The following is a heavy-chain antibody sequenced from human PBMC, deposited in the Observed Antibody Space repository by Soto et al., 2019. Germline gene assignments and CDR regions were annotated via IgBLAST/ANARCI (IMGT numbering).Heavy chain of an antibody. Sequence: GGSLRLSCAASGFTFSSYEMNWVRQAPGKGLEWVSYISSSGSTIYYADSVKGRFTISRDNAKNSLYLQMNSLRAEDTAVYYCAGSLRGYSYGYYYYYGMDVWGQGTKVTAP. V-gene: IGHV3-48*03. J-gene: IGHJ6*02. CDR3: AGSLRGYSYGYYYYYGMDV. D-gene: IGHD5-18*01. CDR2: ISSSGSTI. CDR1: GFTFSSYE.